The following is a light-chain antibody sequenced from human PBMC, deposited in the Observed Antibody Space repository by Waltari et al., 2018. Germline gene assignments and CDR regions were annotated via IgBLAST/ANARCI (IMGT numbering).Light chain of an antibody. Sequence: EIVLTQSPATLSLSPGEGATLSCRASQSVSSYLAWYQQKPGQAPRLLIYDASNRATDIPARFSGSGSGTDFTLTISSLEPEDFAVYYCQQRSSWPITFGQGTRLEIK. V-gene: IGKV3-11*01. CDR1: QSVSSY. CDR3: QQRSSWPIT. J-gene: IGKJ5*01. CDR2: DAS.